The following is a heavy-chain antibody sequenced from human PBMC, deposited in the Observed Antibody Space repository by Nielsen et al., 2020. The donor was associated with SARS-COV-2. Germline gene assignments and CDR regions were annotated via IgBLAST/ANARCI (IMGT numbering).Heavy chain of an antibody. Sequence: ASVKVSCKASGYTFTSYAMNWVRQAPGQGLEWMGWINTNTGNPTYAQGFTGRFVFSLDTPVSTAYLQISSLKAEDTAVYYCARGRIVVVPAASARGDAFDIWGQGTMVTVSS. V-gene: IGHV7-4-1*02. CDR2: INTNTGNP. D-gene: IGHD2-2*01. J-gene: IGHJ3*02. CDR1: GYTFTSYA. CDR3: ARGRIVVVPAASARGDAFDI.